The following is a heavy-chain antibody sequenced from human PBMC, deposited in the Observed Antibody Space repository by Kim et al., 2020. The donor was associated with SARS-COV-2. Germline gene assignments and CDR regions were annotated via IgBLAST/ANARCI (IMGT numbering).Heavy chain of an antibody. CDR1: GGSISSSSYY. Sequence: SETLSLTCTVSGGSISSSSYYWGWIRQPPGKGLEWIGSIYYSRSTYYNPSLKSRVTISVDTSKNQFSLKLSSVTAADTAVYYCARLTVTNYYYYGMDVWG. V-gene: IGHV4-39*01. D-gene: IGHD4-17*01. CDR3: ARLTVTNYYYYGMDV. CDR2: IYYSRST. J-gene: IGHJ6*01.